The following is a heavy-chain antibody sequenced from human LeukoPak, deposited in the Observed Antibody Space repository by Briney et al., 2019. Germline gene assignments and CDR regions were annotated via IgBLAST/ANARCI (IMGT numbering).Heavy chain of an antibody. CDR1: GFTFSSYS. J-gene: IGHJ4*02. Sequence: GGSLRLSCAASGFTFSSYSMNWVRPAPGKGLEWVSSISRSSGYIYYADSVKGRFTISRDNAKNSLYLQVNSLRAEDTAIYYCVRRGAVSTTAPYFDYWGQGTLVTVSS. D-gene: IGHD4/OR15-4a*01. CDR2: ISRSSGYI. V-gene: IGHV3-21*06. CDR3: VRRGAVSTTAPYFDY.